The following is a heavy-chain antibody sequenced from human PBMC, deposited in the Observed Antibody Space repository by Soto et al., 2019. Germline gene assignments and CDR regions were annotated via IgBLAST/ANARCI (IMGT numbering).Heavy chain of an antibody. Sequence: QVQLQESGPGLVKPSETLSLTCTVSGGSISSYYWSWIRQPPGKGLEWIGYIYYSGSTNYNPSLKSRVTISVDTSKNQFSLKLSSVTAADTTVYYCARDYHGDYLNWFDPWGQGTLVTVSS. CDR3: ARDYHGDYLNWFDP. V-gene: IGHV4-59*01. CDR2: IYYSGST. J-gene: IGHJ5*02. D-gene: IGHD4-17*01. CDR1: GGSISSYY.